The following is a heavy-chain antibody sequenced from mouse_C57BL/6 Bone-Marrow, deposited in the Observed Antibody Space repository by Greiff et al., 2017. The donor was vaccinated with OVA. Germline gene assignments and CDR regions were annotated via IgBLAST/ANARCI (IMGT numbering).Heavy chain of an antibody. D-gene: IGHD1-1*01. CDR3: ARRGTTVVDPYYYAMDY. J-gene: IGHJ4*01. V-gene: IGHV5-17*01. Sequence: EVQLVESGGGLVKPGGSLKLSCAASGFTFSDYGMHWVRQAPEKGLEWVAYISSGSSPIYYAATVKGRFTISRDNAKNTLFLQMTGRRSEDTAMYYCARRGTTVVDPYYYAMDYWGQGTSVTVSS. CDR2: ISSGSSPI. CDR1: GFTFSDYG.